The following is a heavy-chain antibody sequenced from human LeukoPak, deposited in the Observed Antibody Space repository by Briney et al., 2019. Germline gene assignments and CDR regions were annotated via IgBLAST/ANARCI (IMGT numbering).Heavy chain of an antibody. Sequence: SETLSLTCAVSGGSINNYFWSWIRQPPGKGLEWIGYISYSGSTNYNPSLKSRVTISVDTSKNQFSLKLSSVTAADTAVYYCALTSPDDYYYGMDVWGQGTTVTVSS. CDR1: GGSINNYF. D-gene: IGHD6-6*01. J-gene: IGHJ6*02. CDR3: ALTSPDDYYYGMDV. V-gene: IGHV4-59*12. CDR2: ISYSGST.